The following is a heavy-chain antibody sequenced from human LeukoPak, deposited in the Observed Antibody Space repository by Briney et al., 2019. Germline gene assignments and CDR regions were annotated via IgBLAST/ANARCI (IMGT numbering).Heavy chain of an antibody. CDR1: GFTFSSYA. CDR2: ISYDGSNK. Sequence: GGSLRLSCAASGFTFSSYAMHWVRQAPGKGLEWVAVISYDGSNKYYADSVKGRFTISRDNSKNTLYLQMNSLRAEDTAVYYCAKREYGFDPWGQGTLVTVSS. CDR3: AKREYGFDP. D-gene: IGHD6-6*01. J-gene: IGHJ5*02. V-gene: IGHV3-30-3*02.